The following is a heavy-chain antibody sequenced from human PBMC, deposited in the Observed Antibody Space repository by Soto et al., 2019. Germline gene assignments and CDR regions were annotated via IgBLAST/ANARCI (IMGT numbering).Heavy chain of an antibody. J-gene: IGHJ4*02. V-gene: IGHV1-2*02. Sequence: SVKVSCKASGYTFSGYYIHWLRQAPGQGLEWMGWINPNSGGTNYAQKLQGRVTMTTDTSTSTAYMELRSLRSDDTAVYYCARKFDCGGDCYNPNDYWGQGTLVTVSS. CDR1: GYTFSGYY. CDR3: ARKFDCGGDCYNPNDY. D-gene: IGHD2-21*02. CDR2: INPNSGGT.